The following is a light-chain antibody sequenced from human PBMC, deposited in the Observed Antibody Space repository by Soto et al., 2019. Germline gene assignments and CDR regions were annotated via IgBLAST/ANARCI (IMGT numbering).Light chain of an antibody. J-gene: IGKJ1*01. CDR2: AAS. V-gene: IGKV1-27*01. Sequence: DIQMTQSLSSLSASVGDRVTITCRASHDIITFVAWYQQTPGKVPKLLIDAASTLQSGVPSRFSGSGSGTDFTLTISSLQPEDVATYYCQKYNSCSRAFGQGTKVDI. CDR3: QKYNSCSRA. CDR1: HDIITF.